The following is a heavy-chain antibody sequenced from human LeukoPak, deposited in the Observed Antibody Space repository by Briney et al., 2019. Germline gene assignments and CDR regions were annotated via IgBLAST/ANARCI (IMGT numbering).Heavy chain of an antibody. Sequence: GGSLRLSCAASGFTFSNYNMNWVRQPPGKGLQWVSYISSSNIIYYADSVKGRFTISRDNAKNSLFLQMNSLRAEDTAVYYCARVGGYDPYDAFDIWGQGTMVTVSS. CDR2: ISSSNII. D-gene: IGHD5-12*01. J-gene: IGHJ3*02. CDR3: ARVGGYDPYDAFDI. V-gene: IGHV3-48*01. CDR1: GFTFSNYN.